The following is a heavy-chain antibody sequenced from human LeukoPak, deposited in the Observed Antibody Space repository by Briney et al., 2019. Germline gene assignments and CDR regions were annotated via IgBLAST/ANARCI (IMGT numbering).Heavy chain of an antibody. CDR1: SYSISSGSY. CDR2: IFHSGNS. V-gene: IGHV4-38-2*01. Sequence: SETLSLTCAVSSYSISSGSYWGWIRRSPGKGLEWVGSIFHSGNSYYNPSLKRRLTMSVNTSKNQFSLKLTSVTAADTALYYCARVTYVDDMLYQYFDYWGQGILVTVSS. J-gene: IGHJ4*02. CDR3: ARVTYVDDMLYQYFDY. D-gene: IGHD4-17*01.